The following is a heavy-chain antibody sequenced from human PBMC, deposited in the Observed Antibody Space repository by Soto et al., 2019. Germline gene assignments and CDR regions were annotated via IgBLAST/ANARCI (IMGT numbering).Heavy chain of an antibody. D-gene: IGHD1-7*01. CDR1: GFTFSSYW. J-gene: IGHJ4*02. Sequence: PGGSLRLSCGGTGFTFSSYWIHWVRQAPGKELEWVSRINGDGRTTNYADSVKGRFTISRDNAKNTLYLQMNSLRDDDTAIYYCATAGNYRFDYWGQGTLVTVS. V-gene: IGHV3-74*01. CDR2: INGDGRTT. CDR3: ATAGNYRFDY.